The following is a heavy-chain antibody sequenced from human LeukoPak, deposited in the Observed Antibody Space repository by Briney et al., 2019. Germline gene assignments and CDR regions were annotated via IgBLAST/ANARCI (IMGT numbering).Heavy chain of an antibody. V-gene: IGHV4-59*08. Sequence: SETLSLTCTVSGGSMRGYYWTWIRQAPGKGLEWTGYIYYSGNISYNPSLRRRVTMSVDTSKNQFSLKLSSVTAADTAVYYCASSARSGWPYYFDYWGQGTLVTVSP. J-gene: IGHJ4*02. CDR3: ASSARSGWPYYFDY. D-gene: IGHD6-19*01. CDR2: IYYSGNI. CDR1: GGSMRGYY.